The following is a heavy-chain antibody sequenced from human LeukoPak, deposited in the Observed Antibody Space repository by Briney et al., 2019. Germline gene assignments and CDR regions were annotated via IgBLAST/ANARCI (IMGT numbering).Heavy chain of an antibody. CDR3: ARGRLSAMDY. J-gene: IGHJ4*02. Sequence: SETLSLTCAVYGGSFSGYYWSWIRQPPGKGLEWIWEINHSGSTNYNPSLKSRVTISVDTSKYQFYLKLSPVTAADTAVYYCARGRLSAMDYWGQGTLVTVSS. V-gene: IGHV4-34*01. CDR1: GGSFSGYY. D-gene: IGHD5-18*01. CDR2: INHSGST.